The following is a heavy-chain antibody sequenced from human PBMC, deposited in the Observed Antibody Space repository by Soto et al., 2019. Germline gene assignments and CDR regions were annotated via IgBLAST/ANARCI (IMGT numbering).Heavy chain of an antibody. V-gene: IGHV4-59*12. CDR2: IYYSGST. Sequence: SETLSLTCTVSGGSISSYYWSWIRQPPGKGLEWIGYIYYSGSTNYNPSLKSRVTISVDTSKNQFSLKLSSVTAADTAVDYLGRGGGGEWLLVENGTAVGGQGTTVTVS. D-gene: IGHD3-3*01. J-gene: IGHJ6*02. CDR1: GGSISSYY. CDR3: GRGGGGEWLLVENGTAV.